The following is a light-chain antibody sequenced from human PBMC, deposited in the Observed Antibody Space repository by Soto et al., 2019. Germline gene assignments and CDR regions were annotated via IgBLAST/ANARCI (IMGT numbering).Light chain of an antibody. Sequence: EIVLTQSPATLSLSPGERATLSCRASQSVYNYLAWYQQKPGQAPRLLIFDASNRATGIPARFSGSGSETDFTLTISSLEPEDFAVYYCQQYNNWPRTFGQGTRWIS. CDR3: QQYNNWPRT. J-gene: IGKJ1*01. CDR2: DAS. V-gene: IGKV3-11*01. CDR1: QSVYNY.